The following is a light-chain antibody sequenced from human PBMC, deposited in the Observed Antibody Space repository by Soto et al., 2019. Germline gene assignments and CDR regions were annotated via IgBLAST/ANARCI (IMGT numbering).Light chain of an antibody. J-gene: IGKJ4*01. CDR2: GAS. CDR1: QSVGRN. CDR3: QQYNHWPPLN. V-gene: IGKV3-15*01. Sequence: EIVMTQSPATLSVSPGERATLSCRASQSVGRNLAWYQQKPGQAPRLLIYGASTRATGIPARFSGSGSGTEFTITISSLQSEDFAIYSCQQYNHWPPLNFGGGTKVEIK.